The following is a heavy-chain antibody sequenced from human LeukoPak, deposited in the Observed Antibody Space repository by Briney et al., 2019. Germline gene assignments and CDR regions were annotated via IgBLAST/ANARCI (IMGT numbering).Heavy chain of an antibody. Sequence: EGSLRLSCAASGFTFSSYDMHWVRQATGKGLEWVSGIGIGGHTYYLGSVKGRFTISREDAKNSLYLQMNSLRAGDTAVYYCARNYGSGSHYFYGIDVWGQGTTVTVSS. J-gene: IGHJ6*02. D-gene: IGHD3-10*01. CDR1: GFTFSSYD. CDR3: ARNYGSGSHYFYGIDV. CDR2: IGIGGHT. V-gene: IGHV3-13*04.